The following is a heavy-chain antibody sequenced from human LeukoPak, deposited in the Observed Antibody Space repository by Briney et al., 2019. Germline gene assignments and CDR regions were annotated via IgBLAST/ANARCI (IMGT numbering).Heavy chain of an antibody. D-gene: IGHD6-19*01. CDR1: GGSIGSYY. J-gene: IGHJ4*02. V-gene: IGHV4-59*01. Sequence: SETLSLTCTVSGGSIGSYYWSWIRQPPGKGLEWIGYIYYSGSTNYNPSLKSRVTISVDTSKNQFSLKLSSVTAADTTVYYCARYSSGYGVDYWGQGTLVTVSS. CDR2: IYYSGST. CDR3: ARYSSGYGVDY.